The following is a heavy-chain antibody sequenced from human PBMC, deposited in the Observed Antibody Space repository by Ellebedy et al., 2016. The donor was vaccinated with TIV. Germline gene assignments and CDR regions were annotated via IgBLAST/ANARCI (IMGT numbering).Heavy chain of an antibody. J-gene: IGHJ3*02. CDR1: GYALTELS. Sequence: AASVKVSCKVSGYALTELSIHWARQAPGKGLEWMGSFDPEDGEKIYAQKFQGRVTMTEDTSTDTAYMELSSLRSEDTAVYYCATDLNYYDAFDIWGQGTMVTVSS. CDR2: FDPEDGEK. CDR3: ATDLNYYDAFDI. D-gene: IGHD3-10*01. V-gene: IGHV1-24*01.